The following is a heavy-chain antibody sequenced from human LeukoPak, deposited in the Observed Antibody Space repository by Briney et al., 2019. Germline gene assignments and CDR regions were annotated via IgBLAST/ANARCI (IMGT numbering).Heavy chain of an antibody. J-gene: IGHJ4*02. CDR3: ARSYDSGEGGYFDY. Sequence: GGSLRLSCAASGFTFSSYDMHSVRQATGKGLEWVSAIGTAGDTYYPGSVKGRFTISRENAKNSLYLQMNSLRAGDTAVYYCARSYDSGEGGYFDYWGQGTLVTVSS. CDR2: IGTAGDT. CDR1: GFTFSSYD. V-gene: IGHV3-13*01. D-gene: IGHD6-19*01.